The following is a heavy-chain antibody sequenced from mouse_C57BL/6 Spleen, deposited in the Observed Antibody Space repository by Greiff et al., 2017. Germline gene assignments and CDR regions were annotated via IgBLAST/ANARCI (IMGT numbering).Heavy chain of an antibody. CDR3: ARGDDGYYNYYAMDY. D-gene: IGHD2-3*01. Sequence: QVQLKQPGAELVKPGASLKLSCKASGYTFTSYWMHWVKQRPGRGLEWIGRIDPKSGGTKYNEKFKSKATLTVDKPSSTAYMQLSSLTSEDSAVYYGARGDDGYYNYYAMDYWGQGTSVTVAS. CDR2: IDPKSGGT. J-gene: IGHJ4*01. CDR1: GYTFTSYW. V-gene: IGHV1-72*01.